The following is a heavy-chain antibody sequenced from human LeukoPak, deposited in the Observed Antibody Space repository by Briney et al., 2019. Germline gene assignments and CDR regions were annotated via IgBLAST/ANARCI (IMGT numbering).Heavy chain of an antibody. CDR3: ARGSYSGSYFDY. V-gene: IGHV3-21*01. CDR2: ISSSSSYI. D-gene: IGHD1-26*01. J-gene: IGHJ4*02. CDR1: GFTFSSYS. Sequence: GGSLRLSCAASGFTFSSYSMNWVRQAPGKGLEWVSSISSSSSYIYYADSVKGRFIISRDNAKNSLYLQMNSLRAEDTAVYYCARGSYSGSYFDYWGQGTLVTVSS.